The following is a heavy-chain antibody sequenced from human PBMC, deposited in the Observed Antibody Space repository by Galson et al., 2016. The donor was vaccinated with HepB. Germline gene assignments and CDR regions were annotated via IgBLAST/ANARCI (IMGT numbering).Heavy chain of an antibody. J-gene: IGHJ5*02. V-gene: IGHV1-2*02. CDR2: INPISGGT. Sequence: SVKVSCKASGYTFTDYYIHWVRQAPGQGLEWMGWINPISGGTNYAQKFRGRVTMTRDTSTSTAYMELRRLTSDDTAVYYCARVHYDFWSDYYKIGWWFDPWGQGTLVTVSS. CDR3: ARVHYDFWSDYYKIGWWFDP. D-gene: IGHD3-3*01. CDR1: GYTFTDYY.